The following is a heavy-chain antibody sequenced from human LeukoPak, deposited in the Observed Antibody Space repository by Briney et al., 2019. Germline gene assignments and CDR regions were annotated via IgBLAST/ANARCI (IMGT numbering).Heavy chain of an antibody. D-gene: IGHD3-22*01. CDR1: GFTFSSYG. CDR2: IWYDGSNK. V-gene: IGHV3-33*06. CDR3: VKEDEYYYDSSGYSYFDY. Sequence: PGTSLRLSCAASGFTFSSYGMHWVRQAPGKGLEWVAVIWYDGSNKYYVDSVKGRFTISRDNSKNTLYLQMNSLRAEDTAVYYCVKEDEYYYDSSGYSYFDYWGQGTLVTVSS. J-gene: IGHJ4*02.